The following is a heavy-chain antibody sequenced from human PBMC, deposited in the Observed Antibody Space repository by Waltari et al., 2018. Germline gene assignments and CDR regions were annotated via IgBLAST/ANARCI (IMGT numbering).Heavy chain of an antibody. CDR1: GYTFTGYS. Sequence: QVQLVQSGAEVKKPGASLQVSCKASGYTFTGYSMHWVRQAPGQGLEWMGWINPNSGGTNYAQKFQGRVTMTRDTSISTAYMELSRLRSDDTAVYYCARERTIFGVVMSAFDIWGQGTMVTVSS. D-gene: IGHD3-3*01. CDR2: INPNSGGT. CDR3: ARERTIFGVVMSAFDI. V-gene: IGHV1-2*02. J-gene: IGHJ3*02.